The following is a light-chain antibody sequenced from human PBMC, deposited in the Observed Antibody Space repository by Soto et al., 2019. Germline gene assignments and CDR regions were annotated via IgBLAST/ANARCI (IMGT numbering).Light chain of an antibody. J-gene: IGKJ2*01. CDR1: QPISNW. CDR3: QQYNSDPYT. CDR2: DSS. Sequence: DIQMTQSPSTVSASVGDRVTISCRASQPISNWVAWYQQKPGKAPKLLISDSSNLEVDVPPRFSGTGSGAHYTLTFTSLPPDECGTYYCQQYNSDPYTFGQGTKLQI. V-gene: IGKV1-5*01.